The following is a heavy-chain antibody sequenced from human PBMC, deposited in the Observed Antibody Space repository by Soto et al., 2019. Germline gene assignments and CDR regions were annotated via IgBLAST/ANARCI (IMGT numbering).Heavy chain of an antibody. J-gene: IGHJ3*02. V-gene: IGHV3-23*01. Sequence: EVQLLESGGGLVQPGGSLRLSCAASGFTFSSYAMSWVRQAPGKGLEWVSAISGSGGSTYYADSVKGRLTISRDNSKNTLYLQMSSLRAEDTAVYYCAKCLMMSFDAFDIWGQGTMVTVSS. CDR2: ISGSGGST. CDR3: AKCLMMSFDAFDI. D-gene: IGHD3-16*01. CDR1: GFTFSSYA.